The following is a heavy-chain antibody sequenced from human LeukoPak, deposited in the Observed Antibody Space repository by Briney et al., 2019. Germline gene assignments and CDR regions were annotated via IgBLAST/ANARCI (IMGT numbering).Heavy chain of an antibody. V-gene: IGHV1-46*01. CDR1: GYTFASYY. CDR3: ARDATFGVVIIRVWGMDV. Sequence: ASVKVSFKASGYTFASYYMHWVRQAPGQGLEAMGIINPSGVSTSYPQKFQGRVTMTRDTSTSTVYMELSSLRSEDTAVYYCARDATFGVVIIRVWGMDVWGQGTTVTVSS. CDR2: INPSGVST. J-gene: IGHJ6*02. D-gene: IGHD3-3*01.